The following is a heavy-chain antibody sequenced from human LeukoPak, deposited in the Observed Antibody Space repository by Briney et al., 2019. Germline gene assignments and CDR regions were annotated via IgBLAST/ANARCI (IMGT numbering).Heavy chain of an antibody. CDR1: GGSISSSSYY. V-gene: IGHV4-39*07. D-gene: IGHD2-8*01. J-gene: IGHJ4*02. Sequence: SETLSLTCTVSGGSISSSSYYWGWIRQPPGKGLEWIGEINHSGSTNYNPSLKSRVTISVDTSKNQFSLKLSSVTAADTAVYYCARPLYYQVRYFDYWGQGTLVTVSS. CDR3: ARPLYYQVRYFDY. CDR2: INHSGST.